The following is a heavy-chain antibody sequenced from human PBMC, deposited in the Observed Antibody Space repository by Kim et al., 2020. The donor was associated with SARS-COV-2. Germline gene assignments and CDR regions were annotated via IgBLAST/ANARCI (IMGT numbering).Heavy chain of an antibody. V-gene: IGHV4-4*09. J-gene: IGHJ4*02. D-gene: IGHD1-26*01. Sequence: NSTPSLGSRVTISVDTSQNQFSLKLSSVTAADTAVYYCAGTARGANFDYWGRGALVTVSS. CDR3: AGTARGANFDY.